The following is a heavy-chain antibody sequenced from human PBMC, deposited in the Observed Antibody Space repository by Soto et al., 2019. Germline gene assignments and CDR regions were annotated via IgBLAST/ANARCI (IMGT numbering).Heavy chain of an antibody. CDR1: GGTFSSYT. CDR2: IIPILGIA. Sequence: QVQLVQSGAEVKKPGSSVKVSCKASGGTFSSYTISWVRQAPGQGLEWMGRIIPILGIANYAQKFQGRVTITADKSTSTAYMELSSLRSEDTAVYYCARPRGTQAAMPYYGMDVWGQGTTVTVSS. D-gene: IGHD2-2*01. V-gene: IGHV1-69*02. J-gene: IGHJ6*02. CDR3: ARPRGTQAAMPYYGMDV.